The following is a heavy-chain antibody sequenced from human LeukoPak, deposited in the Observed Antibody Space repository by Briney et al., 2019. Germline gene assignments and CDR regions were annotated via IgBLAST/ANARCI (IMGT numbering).Heavy chain of an antibody. Sequence: GGSLRLSCAASGFTFSTYALSWVRQAPGRGLEWVSSISANGGSTYSADSVKGRFSFSRDNSKNTLHLQMNSLRAEDTAVYQCARQLGYCSDGSGYFDYWGQGTLVTVSS. J-gene: IGHJ4*02. CDR2: ISANGGST. D-gene: IGHD2-15*01. V-gene: IGHV3-23*01. CDR1: GFTFSTYA. CDR3: ARQLGYCSDGSGYFDY.